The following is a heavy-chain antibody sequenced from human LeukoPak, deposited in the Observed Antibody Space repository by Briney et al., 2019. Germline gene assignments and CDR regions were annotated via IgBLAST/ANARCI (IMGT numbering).Heavy chain of an antibody. CDR3: ARGLRYYAPYDI. CDR1: GGSISSYY. Sequence: SETLSLTCTVSGGSISSYYWSWIRQPPGKGLEWIGYIYYSGSTNYNPSLKSRVTISVDTSKNQFSLRLSSVTAADTAVYYCARGLRYYAPYDIWGQGTMVTVSS. CDR2: IYYSGST. J-gene: IGHJ3*02. D-gene: IGHD3-10*01. V-gene: IGHV4-59*01.